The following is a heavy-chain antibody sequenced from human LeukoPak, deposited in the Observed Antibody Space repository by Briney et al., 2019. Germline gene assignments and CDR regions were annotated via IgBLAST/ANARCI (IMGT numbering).Heavy chain of an antibody. CDR1: GFTFSTYW. CDR2: INQDGSKK. J-gene: IGHJ6*04. CDR3: AELGITMIGGV. Sequence: GGSLRLSCEASGFTFSTYWMIWVRQAPGKGLEWVANINQDGSKKYYVDSIKGRFTISRDNAKSSLYLQMNSLRAEDTAVYYCAELGITMIGGVWGKGTTVTISS. V-gene: IGHV3-7*01. D-gene: IGHD3-10*02.